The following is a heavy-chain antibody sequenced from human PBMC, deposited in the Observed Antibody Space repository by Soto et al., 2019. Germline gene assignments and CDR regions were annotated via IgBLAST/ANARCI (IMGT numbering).Heavy chain of an antibody. CDR3: ARDLKEYCSDGKCNWFDP. CDR1: GFTFSSYS. CDR2: ISSSSSTI. J-gene: IGHJ5*02. V-gene: IGHV3-48*02. D-gene: IGHD2-15*01. Sequence: TGGSLRLSCAASGFTFSSYSMNWVRQAPGKGLEWVSYISSSSSTIYYADSVKGRFTISRDNAKNSLYLQMNSLRDEDAAVYYCARDLKEYCSDGKCNWFDPWGQGTLVTVSS.